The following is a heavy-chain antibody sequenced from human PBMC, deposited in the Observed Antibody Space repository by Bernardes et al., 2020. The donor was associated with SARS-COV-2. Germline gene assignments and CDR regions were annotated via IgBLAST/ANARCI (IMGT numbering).Heavy chain of an antibody. CDR2: INPNSGGT. Sequence: ASVKVSCKASGYTFTGYYMHWVRQAPGQGLEWMGWINPNSGGTNYAQKFQGRVTMTRDTSISTAYMELSRLRSDDTAVYYCASTTDSSSFHYGMDVWGQGTTVTVSS. D-gene: IGHD6-13*01. CDR3: ASTTDSSSFHYGMDV. V-gene: IGHV1-2*02. J-gene: IGHJ6*02. CDR1: GYTFTGYY.